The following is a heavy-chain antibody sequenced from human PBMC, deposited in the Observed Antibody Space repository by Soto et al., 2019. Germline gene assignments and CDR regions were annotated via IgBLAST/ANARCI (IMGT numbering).Heavy chain of an antibody. J-gene: IGHJ6*02. CDR2: IIPIFGTA. CDR1: RVAFSKFI. D-gene: IGHD6-19*01. Sequence: QAQLEQSGGEVKKPGSSVKVSCKASRVAFSKFIVTWVRQAPGLGLEWVGGIIPIFGTANYAQKFQGRVTITEDESTSTSYMEVNNLRSDDTAVYYCAKVRYSSPMGYYYGMDVWGQGTTVTGSS. CDR3: AKVRYSSPMGYYYGMDV. V-gene: IGHV1-69*01.